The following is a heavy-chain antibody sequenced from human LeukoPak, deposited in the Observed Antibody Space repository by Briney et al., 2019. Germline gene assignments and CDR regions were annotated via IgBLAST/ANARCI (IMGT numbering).Heavy chain of an antibody. CDR3: ARDVPDIVLMVYATAYYFDY. Sequence: PGRSLRLSCAASGFTFSSYAMHWVRQAPGKGLEWVAVISYDGSNKYYADSVKGRFTISRDNSKNTLYLQMNSLRAEDTAVYYCARDVPDIVLMVYATAYYFDYWGKGTLVTVSS. CDR1: GFTFSSYA. V-gene: IGHV3-30*04. CDR2: ISYDGSNK. D-gene: IGHD2-8*01. J-gene: IGHJ4*02.